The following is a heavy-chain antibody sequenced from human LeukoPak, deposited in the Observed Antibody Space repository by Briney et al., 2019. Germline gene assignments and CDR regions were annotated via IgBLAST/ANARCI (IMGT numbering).Heavy chain of an antibody. CDR3: ARAGYSSSGDAFDI. J-gene: IGHJ3*02. CDR1: GFTFSSYS. D-gene: IGHD6-6*01. CDR2: ISSSSSYI. Sequence: GGSLRLSCAASGFTFSSYSMDWVRQAPGKGLEWVSSISSSSSYIYYADSVKGRFTISRDNAKNSLYLQMNSLRAEDTAVYYCARAGYSSSGDAFDIWGQGTMVTVSS. V-gene: IGHV3-21*01.